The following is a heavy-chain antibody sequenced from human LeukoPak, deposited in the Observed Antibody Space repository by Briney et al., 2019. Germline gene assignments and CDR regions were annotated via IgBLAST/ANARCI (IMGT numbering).Heavy chain of an antibody. J-gene: IGHJ4*02. D-gene: IGHD3-16*02. V-gene: IGHV3-74*01. Sequence: GGSLRLSCAASGFTFSRYWMHWVRQAPGEGLVWVSRINGDGSSTSYADFVKGRFTISRDNAKNTLYLQMNSLRAEDTAVYYCAGGYRLLSYWGQRTLVTVSS. CDR3: AGGYRLLSY. CDR2: INGDGSST. CDR1: GFTFSRYW.